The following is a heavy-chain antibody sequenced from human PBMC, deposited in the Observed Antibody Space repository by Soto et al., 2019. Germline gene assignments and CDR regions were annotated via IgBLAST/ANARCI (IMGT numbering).Heavy chain of an antibody. J-gene: IGHJ3*02. D-gene: IGHD1-26*01. CDR2: IIPILGSA. Sequence: SVKVSCKASGGSFSSNAISWVRQAPGQGLEWVGGIIPILGSANYAQKFQDRLTITADGSTTTTYMGLNSLRSEDAAVYYCASRERVDAFAIWGQGTLVTVSS. V-gene: IGHV1-69*13. CDR3: ASRERVDAFAI. CDR1: GGSFSSNA.